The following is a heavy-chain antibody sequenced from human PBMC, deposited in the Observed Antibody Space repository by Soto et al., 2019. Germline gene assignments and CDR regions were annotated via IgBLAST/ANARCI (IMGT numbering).Heavy chain of an antibody. Sequence: QVRLVQSGAEVKKPGASLKVSCKPSGYTFTSYGISWVRQVHGQGLEWMGWISTYVGNTHYAQKFQGRATMATVTSTSAAYLELRSLRSDDTAVYYCARDDVGYCSNGVCYWKHLDHWGQGALVTVSS. V-gene: IGHV1-18*01. J-gene: IGHJ4*02. D-gene: IGHD2-8*01. CDR1: GYTFTSYG. CDR3: ARDDVGYCSNGVCYWKHLDH. CDR2: ISTYVGNT.